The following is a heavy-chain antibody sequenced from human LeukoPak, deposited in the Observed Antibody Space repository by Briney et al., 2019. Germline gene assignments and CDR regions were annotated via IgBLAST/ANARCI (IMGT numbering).Heavy chain of an antibody. CDR1: GFTFSSCG. CDR2: ISYDGSNK. V-gene: IGHV3-33*05. J-gene: IGHJ2*01. D-gene: IGHD6-13*01. CDR3: AKGGRAAADRNFDL. Sequence: PGGSLRLSCAASGFTFSSCGMHWVRQAPGKGLEWVAVISYDGSNKYYAGSVKGRFTISRDNSKSTLYLQMNSLRAEDTAFYYCAKGGRAAADRNFDLWGRGTLVTVSS.